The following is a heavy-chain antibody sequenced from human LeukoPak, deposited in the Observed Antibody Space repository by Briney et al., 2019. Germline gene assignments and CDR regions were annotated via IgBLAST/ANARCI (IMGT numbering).Heavy chain of an antibody. CDR3: TPTYYDHVWAFDI. CDR2: IRSKAYGGTT. J-gene: IGHJ3*02. Sequence: GGSLRLSCTDSGFTFGDYAMSWVRQAPGKGLEWVGFIRSKAYGGTTEYAASVKGGFTISRDDSKSIVYLQMNSLKTEDTAVYYCTPTYYDHVWAFDIWGQGTMVTVSS. CDR1: GFTFGDYA. D-gene: IGHD3-16*01. V-gene: IGHV3-49*04.